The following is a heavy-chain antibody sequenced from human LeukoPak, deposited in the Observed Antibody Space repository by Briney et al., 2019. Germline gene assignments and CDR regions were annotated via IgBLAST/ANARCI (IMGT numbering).Heavy chain of an antibody. J-gene: IGHJ4*02. CDR1: GGSISSGGYY. CDR3: ARAVTTRGYYFDY. CDR2: IYYSGST. Sequence: SETLSLTCTVSGGSISSGGYYWSWIRQHPGKGLEWIGYIYYSGSTYYNPSLKSRVTISVDTSKNQFSLKLSSVTAADTAVYYCARAVTTRGYYFDYWGQGTLVTVSS. V-gene: IGHV4-31*03. D-gene: IGHD4-11*01.